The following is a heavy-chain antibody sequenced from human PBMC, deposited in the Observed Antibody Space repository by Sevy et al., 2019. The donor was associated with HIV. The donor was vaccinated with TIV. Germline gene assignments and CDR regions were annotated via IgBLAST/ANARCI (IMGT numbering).Heavy chain of an antibody. J-gene: IGHJ3*02. CDR2: ISWNSGSI. V-gene: IGHV3-9*01. CDR3: AKDIIGSCWYWDAFDI. Sequence: GGSLRLSCAASGFTFDDYAMHWVRQAPGKGLEWVSGISWNSGSIGYADSVKGRFTISRDNAKNSLYLQMNSLRAEDYAWYYCAKDIIGSCWYWDAFDIWGQGTMVTVSS. D-gene: IGHD6-19*01. CDR1: GFTFDDYA.